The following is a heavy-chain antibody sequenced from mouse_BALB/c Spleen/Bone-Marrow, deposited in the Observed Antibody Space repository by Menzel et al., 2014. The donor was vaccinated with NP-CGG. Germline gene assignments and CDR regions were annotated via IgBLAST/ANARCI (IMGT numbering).Heavy chain of an antibody. D-gene: IGHD4-1*01. Sequence: EVQVVESGGGLVKPGGSLKLSCAVSGFAFSSYDMSWVRQTPERRLEWDAYISSGGGSTYYPDIVKGRFTISRDNAKNTLYLQMSSLKSEDTAMYYCARHKLGRWYVDVWGAGTTVTVSS. J-gene: IGHJ1*01. V-gene: IGHV5-12-1*01. CDR3: ARHKLGRWYVDV. CDR2: ISSGGGST. CDR1: GFAFSSYD.